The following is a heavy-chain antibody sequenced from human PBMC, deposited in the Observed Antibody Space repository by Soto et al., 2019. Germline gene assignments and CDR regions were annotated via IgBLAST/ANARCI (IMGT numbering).Heavy chain of an antibody. V-gene: IGHV1-69*13. Sequence: SVKVSCKASGGTFSSYAISWVRQAPGQGLEWMGGIIPIFGTANYAQKFQGRVTITADESTSTAYMELSSLRSEDTAVYYCARNYGYSYGYDAFDIWGQGTMVTVSS. D-gene: IGHD5-18*01. J-gene: IGHJ3*02. CDR2: IIPIFGTA. CDR1: GGTFSSYA. CDR3: ARNYGYSYGYDAFDI.